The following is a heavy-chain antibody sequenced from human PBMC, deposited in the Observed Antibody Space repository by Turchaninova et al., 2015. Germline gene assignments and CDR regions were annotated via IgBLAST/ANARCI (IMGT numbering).Heavy chain of an antibody. CDR2: INPNSGGT. V-gene: IGHV1-2*06. D-gene: IGHD5-24*01. CDR3: AREVSITDY. Sequence: QVQLVQSGAGVKKTGASVKVSCKASGYTFSDYYIHWVRQAPGQGLEWMGRINPNSGGTNYAQKFQGRVTTTMDTSISTAYMEVSRLRSDDTAVYYCAREVSITDYWGQGTLVTVSS. J-gene: IGHJ4*02. CDR1: GYTFSDYY.